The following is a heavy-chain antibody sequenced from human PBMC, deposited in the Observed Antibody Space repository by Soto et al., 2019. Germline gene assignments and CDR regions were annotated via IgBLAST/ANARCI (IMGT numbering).Heavy chain of an antibody. V-gene: IGHV1-69*13. D-gene: IGHD5-12*01. CDR2: IIPIFGTA. CDR1: GGTFSSYA. J-gene: IGHJ5*02. Sequence: SVKVSCKXSGGTFSSYAISWVRQAPGRGLEWMGGIIPIFGTANYAQKFQGRVTITADESTSTAYMELSSLRSEDTAVYYCARGRDGYTTRWFDPWGQGTLVTVSS. CDR3: ARGRDGYTTRWFDP.